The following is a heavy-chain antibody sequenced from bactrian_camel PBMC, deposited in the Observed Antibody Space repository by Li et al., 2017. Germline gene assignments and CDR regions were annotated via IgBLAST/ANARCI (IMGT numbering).Heavy chain of an antibody. CDR2: IDHDGTT. D-gene: IGHD2*01. J-gene: IGHJ4*01. CDR3: AAITAYYGGFRY. CDR1: GATYAFYC. Sequence: HVQLVESGGGSVQAGGSLRLVCVVSGATYAFYCMGWFRQGADKEREGVASIDHDGTTTYADAVKGRFTVSKDASKNTLYLQMDSLKPEDTAVYFCAAITAYYGGFRYWGQGTQVTVS. V-gene: IGHV3S55*01.